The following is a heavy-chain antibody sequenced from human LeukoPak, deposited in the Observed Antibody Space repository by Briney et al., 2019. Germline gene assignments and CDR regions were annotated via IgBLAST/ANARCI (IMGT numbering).Heavy chain of an antibody. Sequence: GGSLRLSCAASGFTFSSYWMTWVRQAPGKGLEWVANINPDGSAKDYVDSVKGRFTISRENAKNSLYLQMNSLRVEDTALYYCARREDWSFPHWGQGTLVTVSS. CDR2: INPDGSAK. CDR1: GFTFSSYW. CDR3: ARREDWSFPH. D-gene: IGHD3/OR15-3a*01. J-gene: IGHJ4*02. V-gene: IGHV3-7*01.